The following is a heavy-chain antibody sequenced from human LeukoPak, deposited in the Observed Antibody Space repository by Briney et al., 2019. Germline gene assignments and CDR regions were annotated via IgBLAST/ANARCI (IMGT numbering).Heavy chain of an antibody. Sequence: SETLSLTCTVSGGSISSYYWSWIRQPPGKGLEWIGYIYYSGSTNCNPSLKSRVTTSVDTSKNQFSLKLSSVTAADTAVYYCARHVEQRLTPFDYWGQGILVTVSS. D-gene: IGHD6-19*01. J-gene: IGHJ4*02. CDR2: IYYSGST. CDR1: GGSISSYY. V-gene: IGHV4-59*08. CDR3: ARHVEQRLTPFDY.